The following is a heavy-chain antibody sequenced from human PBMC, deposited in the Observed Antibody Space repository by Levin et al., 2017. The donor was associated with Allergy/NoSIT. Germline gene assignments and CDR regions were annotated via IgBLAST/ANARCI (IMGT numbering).Heavy chain of an antibody. V-gene: IGHV1-18*01. D-gene: IGHD2-2*01. CDR1: GYPFTTHD. CDR3: ARGSTGPGFDY. J-gene: IGHJ4*02. CDR2: ISRNNGNT. Sequence: GESLKISCKASGYPFTTHDFSWVRQAPGQGLEWMGWISRNNGNTNYAQKLQGRVTLTTDTSTSTAYMELRSLRSDDTAVYYCARGSTGPGFDYWGQGTLVSVSS.